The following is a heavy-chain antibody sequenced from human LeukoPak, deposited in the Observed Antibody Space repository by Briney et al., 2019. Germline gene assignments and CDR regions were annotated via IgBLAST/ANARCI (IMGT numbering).Heavy chain of an antibody. J-gene: IGHJ6*02. D-gene: IGHD6-13*01. CDR2: INHSGST. CDR3: ARAWQQLVYGMDV. V-gene: IGHV4-34*01. Sequence: IGEINHSGSTNYNPSLKSRVTISVDTSKNQFSLKLSSVTAADTAVYYCARAWQQLVYGMDVWGQGTTVTVSS.